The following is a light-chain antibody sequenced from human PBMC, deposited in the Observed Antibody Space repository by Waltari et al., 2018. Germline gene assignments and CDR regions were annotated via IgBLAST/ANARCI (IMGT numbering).Light chain of an antibody. CDR3: QKYNSAPWT. Sequence: DIQMTQSPSSLSASVGDRVTITCRASPGISNSLAWYQQKPGKVPKLLIYAASALRSGVPSRFSGSGSGTDFTRTISSLQPEDVATYYCQKYNSAPWTFGQGTKVEIK. CDR2: AAS. CDR1: PGISNS. J-gene: IGKJ1*01. V-gene: IGKV1-27*01.